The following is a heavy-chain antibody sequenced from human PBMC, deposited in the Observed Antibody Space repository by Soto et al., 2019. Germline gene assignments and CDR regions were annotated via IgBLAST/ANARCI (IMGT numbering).Heavy chain of an antibody. J-gene: IGHJ4*02. CDR1: GFTFSSYS. V-gene: IGHV3-23*01. D-gene: IGHD3-10*01. Sequence: GGSLRLSCAASGFTFSSYSMSWVRQAQGKGLEWVSGFRGSGDDGTTYYADSVKGRFTISRDNSKNMLFLQMDSLRAEDTAIYYCAKKVNPGSGSQHFDYWGQGTLVTVSS. CDR3: AKKVNPGSGSQHFDY. CDR2: FRGSGDDGTT.